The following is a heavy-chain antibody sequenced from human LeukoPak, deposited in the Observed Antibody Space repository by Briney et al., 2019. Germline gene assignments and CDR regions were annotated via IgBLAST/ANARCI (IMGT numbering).Heavy chain of an antibody. Sequence: SETLSLTCTVSGDSISTYYWSWIRQPPGKGLEWVGYIYHRGSTNYNPSLKSRVTISVDTSRNQFSLKLSSVTTADTAVYYCARTPRYCSSTSCYYYFDYWGQGTLVTVSS. V-gene: IGHV4-59*13. J-gene: IGHJ4*02. CDR2: IYHRGST. D-gene: IGHD2-2*01. CDR1: GDSISTYY. CDR3: ARTPRYCSSTSCYYYFDY.